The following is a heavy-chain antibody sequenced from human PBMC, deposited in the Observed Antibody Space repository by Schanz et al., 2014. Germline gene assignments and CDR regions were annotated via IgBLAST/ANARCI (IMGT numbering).Heavy chain of an antibody. CDR3: ARVRRTGTTVRYHFSGMDV. CDR2: MNHSGTT. D-gene: IGHD1-7*01. CDR1: GGLLSGFY. J-gene: IGHJ6*02. Sequence: QVELQQWGAGLLKPSDTLSLTCVVTGGLLSGFYWSWVRQSPGKGLAGIGEMNHSGTTNYNPSLGSRVTISVDTSKNQFSLKVSSVAAADTVVYYCARVRRTGTTVRYHFSGMDVWGQGTTVTV. V-gene: IGHV4-34*01.